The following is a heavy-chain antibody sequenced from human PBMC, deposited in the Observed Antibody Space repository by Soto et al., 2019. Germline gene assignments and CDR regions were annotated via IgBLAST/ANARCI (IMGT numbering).Heavy chain of an antibody. D-gene: IGHD3-10*01. Sequence: GRLMRHPCAASELTCINYGMSRIRKTTGKGLEWVSAISGSGGSTYYADSVKGRFTISRDNSKNTLYRQMNSLRGEDTAVYYCAKNERSFYGSGRNYYYFYMDFWGKGTTVTVSS. V-gene: IGHV3-23*01. J-gene: IGHJ6*03. CDR3: AKNERSFYGSGRNYYYFYMDF. CDR1: ELTCINYG. CDR2: ISGSGGST.